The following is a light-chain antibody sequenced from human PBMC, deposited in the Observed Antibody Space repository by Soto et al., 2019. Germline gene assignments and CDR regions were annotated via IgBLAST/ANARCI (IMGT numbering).Light chain of an antibody. CDR3: QSYDSNLSGSL. Sequence: QSVLTQPPSVSGAPGQRVTISCAGTSSNIVAGYGVHWYQQLPGRAPKLLIHNYVNRPSGVPDRVSGSKSGTSASLAITGLQGEDEGDYYCQSYDSNLSGSLFGGGTKLTVL. J-gene: IGLJ2*01. CDR2: NYV. CDR1: SSNIVAGYG. V-gene: IGLV1-40*01.